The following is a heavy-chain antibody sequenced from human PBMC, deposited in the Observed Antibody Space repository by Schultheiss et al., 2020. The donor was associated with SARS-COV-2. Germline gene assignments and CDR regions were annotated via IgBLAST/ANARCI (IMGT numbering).Heavy chain of an antibody. V-gene: IGHV4-61*02. CDR2: IYTSGST. J-gene: IGHJ4*02. D-gene: IGHD6-13*01. CDR3: ARGSIAAAGEFDY. Sequence: SETLSLTCTVSGGSISSSSYYWSWIRQPAGKGLEWIGRIYTSGSTNYNPSLKSRVTMSVDTSKNQFSLKLSSVTAADTAVYYCARGSIAAAGEFDYWGQGTLVTVSS. CDR1: GGSISSSSYY.